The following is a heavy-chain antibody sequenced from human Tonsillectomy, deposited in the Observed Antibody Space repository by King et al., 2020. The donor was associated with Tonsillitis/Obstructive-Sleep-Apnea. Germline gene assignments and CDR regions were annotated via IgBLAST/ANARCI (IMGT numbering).Heavy chain of an antibody. CDR3: AAGVVVAATPYWYFDL. D-gene: IGHD2-15*01. V-gene: IGHV1-58*01. Sequence: QLVQSGPEVKKPGTSVKVSCKASGFTFTSSAVQWVRQALGQRLEWIGWMVVGSGHTNYAQKFQERVTSTRDMSQSTAYMELGSLRSEDTAVYYCAAGVVVAATPYWYFDLWGRGTLVTVSS. CDR1: GFTFTSSA. CDR2: MVVGSGHT. J-gene: IGHJ2*01.